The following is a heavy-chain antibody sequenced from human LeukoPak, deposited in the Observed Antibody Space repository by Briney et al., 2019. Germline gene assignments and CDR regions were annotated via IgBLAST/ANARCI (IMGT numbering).Heavy chain of an antibody. V-gene: IGHV5-51*01. CDR1: GYRFTSYW. D-gene: IGHD4-17*01. CDR3: ARPEEHGDYVHDAFDI. J-gene: IGHJ3*02. Sequence: GESLKISCKSSGYRFTSYWIGWVRQMPGKGLEWMGIIYPGDSDTRYSPSFQGQVTISADKSISTAYLQWSSLKASDTAMYYCARPEEHGDYVHDAFDIWGQGTMVTVSS. CDR2: IYPGDSDT.